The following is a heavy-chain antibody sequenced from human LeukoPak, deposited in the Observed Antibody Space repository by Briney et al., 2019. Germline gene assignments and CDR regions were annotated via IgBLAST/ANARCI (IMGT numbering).Heavy chain of an antibody. CDR3: ARGGSYGYGRPDY. CDR2: INSEGSST. V-gene: IGHV3-74*01. CDR1: GFTFSSYW. J-gene: IGHJ4*02. D-gene: IGHD5-18*01. Sequence: PGGSLRLSCAASGFTFSSYWMHWVRQFPGKGLVWVSRINSEGSSTSYADSVKGRFTISRDNAKNTLYLRMSSLRVEDTAVYYCARGGSYGYGRPDYWGQGTLVTVSS.